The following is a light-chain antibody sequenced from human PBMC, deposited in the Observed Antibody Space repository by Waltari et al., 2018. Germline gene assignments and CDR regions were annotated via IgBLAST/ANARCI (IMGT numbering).Light chain of an antibody. J-gene: IGLJ3*02. V-gene: IGLV1-40*01. CDR2: VNT. CDR3: QSYDSSLTAWV. CDR1: SSNLGAGYD. Sequence: QSVLTQPPSVSGAPGQRVTISCTGSSSNLGAGYDVHWYQHLPGTAPKLLIYVNTNRPSGVPDRISASKSGTSASLAITGFQAEDEADYYCQSYDSSLTAWVFGGGTKLTVL.